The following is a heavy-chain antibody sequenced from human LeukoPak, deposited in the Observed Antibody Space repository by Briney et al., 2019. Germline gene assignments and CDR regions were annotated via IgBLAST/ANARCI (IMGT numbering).Heavy chain of an antibody. D-gene: IGHD2-15*01. CDR2: ISSYNDNR. V-gene: IGHV1-18*01. Sequence: GASVKVSCKASGYTFTSYGISWVRQAPGQGLEWMGWISSYNDNRNPAQKFQGRVTMTADTSTSTVYMELRTLTSDDTAVYYCAREGLGYCVGGSCSAFDYWGQGTLVTVSS. CDR3: AREGLGYCVGGSCSAFDY. J-gene: IGHJ4*02. CDR1: GYTFTSYG.